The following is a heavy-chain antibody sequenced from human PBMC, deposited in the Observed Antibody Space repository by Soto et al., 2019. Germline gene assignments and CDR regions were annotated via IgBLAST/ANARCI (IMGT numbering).Heavy chain of an antibody. Sequence: GESLKISCKGSGYSFTNYWIGWVRQMPGKGLEWMGIIFPGDSHTRYGPPFQGQVTISADKSISTAYLQWSSLKASDTAIYYCARRSHGPDRSNWNHDLDYWGQGTLVTVSS. V-gene: IGHV5-51*01. CDR3: ARRSHGPDRSNWNHDLDY. D-gene: IGHD1-20*01. CDR1: GYSFTNYW. CDR2: IFPGDSHT. J-gene: IGHJ4*02.